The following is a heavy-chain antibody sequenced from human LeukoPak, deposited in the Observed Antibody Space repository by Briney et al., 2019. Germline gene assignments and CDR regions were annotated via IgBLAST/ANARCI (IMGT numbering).Heavy chain of an antibody. J-gene: IGHJ2*01. Sequence: TSETLSLTCAVYGGSFSGYYWSWIRQPPGKGLEWIGEINHSGSTNYNPSLKSRISTSVDTSKNQFSLKLRLVTAADTAVYYCARVEVPRDINDWYFDLWGRGTLVTVSS. CDR1: GGSFSGYY. CDR2: INHSGST. V-gene: IGHV4-34*01. D-gene: IGHD2-15*01. CDR3: ARVEVPRDINDWYFDL.